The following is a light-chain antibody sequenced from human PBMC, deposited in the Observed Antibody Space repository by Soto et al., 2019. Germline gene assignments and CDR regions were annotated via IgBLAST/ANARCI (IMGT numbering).Light chain of an antibody. CDR3: QQYDNWPWT. CDR1: VSVSSN. J-gene: IGKJ1*01. Sequence: EIVMTQSAATLSVSPGERSTLSCRTSVSVSSNLAWYQQRPGQPPRLLFYGASTRATGIPARFSGSGSGADFTLTIHSLQSEDFAVYYCQQYDNWPWTFGQGTKVDIK. CDR2: GAS. V-gene: IGKV3-15*01.